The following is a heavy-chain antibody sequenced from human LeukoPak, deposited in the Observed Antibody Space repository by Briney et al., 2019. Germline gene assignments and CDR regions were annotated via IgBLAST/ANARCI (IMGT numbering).Heavy chain of an antibody. Sequence: GESLKISCNGSGYSFNRYWIGRVRQMPGKGLGGVGIFYSGDSDTRYSPSFQGQVTISADKSISTAYMQWSSLKASDTAMYYCARQDLERWGQGSLVTVSS. CDR2: FYSGDSDT. D-gene: IGHD1-1*01. V-gene: IGHV5-51*01. CDR3: ARQDLER. CDR1: GYSFNRYW. J-gene: IGHJ4*02.